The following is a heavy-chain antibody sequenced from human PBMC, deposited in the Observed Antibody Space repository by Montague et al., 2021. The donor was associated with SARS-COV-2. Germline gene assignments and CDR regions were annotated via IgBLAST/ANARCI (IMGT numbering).Heavy chain of an antibody. CDR3: ARYPWYYGSGQ. J-gene: IGHJ4*02. D-gene: IGHD3-10*01. CDR2: LYIDGRP. V-gene: IGHV3-53*04. Sequence: SLRLSCAASGFSVSSNYMTWVRQAPGRGLVWVSTLYIDGRPFYTDSVKGRFTISRHISQNTLYLQMNSLRAEDTAVYYCARYPWYYGSGQWGQGTLVTVSS. CDR1: GFSVSSNY.